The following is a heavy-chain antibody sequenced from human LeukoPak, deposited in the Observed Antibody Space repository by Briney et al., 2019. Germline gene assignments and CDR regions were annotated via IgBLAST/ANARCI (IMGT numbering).Heavy chain of an antibody. CDR1: GGTFGSYT. J-gene: IGHJ4*02. CDR2: IIPMFGAA. V-gene: IGHV1-69*05. D-gene: IGHD3/OR15-3a*01. CDR3: ARSVLLDSGAKRGSFDY. Sequence: ASVKVSCKASGGTFGSYTISWGRPAPGQGLEWMGGIIPMFGAANYAQKFRGRVSIATDESTRTAYMELSSLRSEDTAVYYCARSVLLDSGAKRGSFDYWGQGTLVTVSS.